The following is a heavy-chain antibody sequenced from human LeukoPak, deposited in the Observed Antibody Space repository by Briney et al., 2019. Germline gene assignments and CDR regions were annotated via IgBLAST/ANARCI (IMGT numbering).Heavy chain of an antibody. CDR2: INPNSGGT. V-gene: IGHV1-2*02. CDR1: SYTFTSYG. D-gene: IGHD2-2*01. CDR3: ARGGSPIYDYYMDV. Sequence: ASVKVSCKASSYTFTSYGISWVRQAPGQGLEWMGWINPNSGGTNSAQKFQGRVTMTRDTSISTAYMELSRLRSDDTAVYYCARGGSPIYDYYMDVWGKGTTVTISS. J-gene: IGHJ6*03.